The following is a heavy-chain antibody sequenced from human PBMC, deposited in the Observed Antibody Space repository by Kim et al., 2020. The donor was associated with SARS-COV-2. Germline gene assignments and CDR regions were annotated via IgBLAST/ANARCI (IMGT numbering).Heavy chain of an antibody. CDR3: VRSGLKGDSYMDV. J-gene: IGHJ6*03. D-gene: IGHD1-26*01. V-gene: IGHV7-4-1*02. Sequence: TYAQGFTGRFVFSLDTSVSTAYLQISSLQAEDTAVYYCVRSGLKGDSYMDVWGKGTTVTVSS.